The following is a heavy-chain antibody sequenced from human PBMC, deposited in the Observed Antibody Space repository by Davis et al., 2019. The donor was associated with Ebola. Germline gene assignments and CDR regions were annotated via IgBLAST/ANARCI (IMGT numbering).Heavy chain of an antibody. D-gene: IGHD4-17*01. J-gene: IGHJ4*02. V-gene: IGHV3-64D*08. CDR2: ISSNGGST. CDR1: GFTFSSYA. Sequence: GESLKISCSASGFTFSSYAMHWVRQAPGKGLEYVSAISSNGGSTYYADSVKGRFTISRDNSKNTLYLQMSSLRAEDTAVYYCVRAYYGASYWGREPWSPSPQ. CDR3: VRAYYGASY.